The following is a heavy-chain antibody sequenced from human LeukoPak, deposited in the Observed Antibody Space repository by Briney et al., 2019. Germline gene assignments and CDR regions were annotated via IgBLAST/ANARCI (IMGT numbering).Heavy chain of an antibody. CDR2: GHHSGSP. J-gene: IGHJ3*02. CDR3: ARWGETTTSGLRGFDI. D-gene: IGHD1-26*01. CDR1: GGSISSSSYY. V-gene: IGHV4-39*07. Sequence: PSETLSLTCTVSGGSISSSSYYWGWIRQPPGKGLEWIGFGHHSGSPYYNPSLRSRATISVDTSRTQFSLKLNSVTAVDTAIYYCARWGETTTSGLRGFDIWGQGTMVTVSS.